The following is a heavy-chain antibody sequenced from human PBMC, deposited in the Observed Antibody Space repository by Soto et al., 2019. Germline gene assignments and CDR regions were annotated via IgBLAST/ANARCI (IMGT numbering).Heavy chain of an antibody. CDR2: IDTDGSIT. CDR3: VRGLLYHDSPDF. V-gene: IGHV3-74*01. Sequence: GGSLRLSCEASGFTFSDYWMHWVRQVPGKELMWVSRIDTDGSITNYADYVQGRFTISRDNAKNTLYLQMNSLRAEDTAVYYCVRGLLYHDSPDFWAQGTLVTVSS. CDR1: GFTFSDYW. J-gene: IGHJ4*02. D-gene: IGHD3-3*01.